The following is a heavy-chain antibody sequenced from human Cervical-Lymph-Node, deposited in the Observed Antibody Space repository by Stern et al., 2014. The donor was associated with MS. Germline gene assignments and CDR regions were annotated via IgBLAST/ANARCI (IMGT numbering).Heavy chain of an antibody. J-gene: IGHJ5*02. Sequence: VQLVQSGDEVKKPGSSVKVSCKASRDTFSHYALSWVRQPPAHGIDWMGGIIPGLGTTSYAQKFPGRITISADSSTNTLYMELSSLRSEDTAVYFCARDQGDYGSGSENSWFDPWGQGTLVTVSS. D-gene: IGHD3-10*01. V-gene: IGHV1-69*11. CDR2: IIPGLGTT. CDR3: ARDQGDYGSGSENSWFDP. CDR1: RDTFSHYA.